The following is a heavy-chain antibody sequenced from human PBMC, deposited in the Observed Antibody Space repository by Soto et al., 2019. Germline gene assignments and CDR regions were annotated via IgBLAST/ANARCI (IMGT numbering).Heavy chain of an antibody. J-gene: IGHJ4*02. CDR1: GFTFADSA. D-gene: IGHD2-8*01. V-gene: IGHV1-58*01. Sequence: SVKVSCKASGFTFADSAVQWVRQARGQRLEWIGRIIVDSGNTKSAEKFTERVSMSWDMSTSTAFMELRSLSSDDPAVYHCATANNARPFDYWGLGTPVTVSS. CDR2: IIVDSGNT. CDR3: ATANNARPFDY.